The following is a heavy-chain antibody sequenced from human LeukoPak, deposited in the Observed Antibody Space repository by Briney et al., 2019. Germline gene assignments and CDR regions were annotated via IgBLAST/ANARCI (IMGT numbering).Heavy chain of an antibody. CDR2: IKSKGDGETA. CDR1: GFGFNNAW. J-gene: IGHJ4*02. CDR3: TTDLGITMIRGVIVN. D-gene: IGHD3-10*01. Sequence: GGPLRLSCAVSGFGFNNAWMSWVRQAPGKGLEWVGRIKSKGDGETADYAAPLKGRFTMSRDDAKATVYLQINSLITEDTAMYYCTTDLGITMIRGVIVNWGQGTLVTVSS. V-gene: IGHV3-15*01.